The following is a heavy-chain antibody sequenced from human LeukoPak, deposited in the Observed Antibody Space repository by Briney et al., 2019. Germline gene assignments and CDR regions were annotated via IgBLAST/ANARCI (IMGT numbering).Heavy chain of an antibody. Sequence: SETLSLTCTVSGGSISSYYWSWIRQPPGKGLEWIGYIYYSGSTNYNPSLKSRVTISVDTSKNQFSLKLSSVTAAGTAVYYCARDGRGYGAFDIWGQGTMVTVSS. D-gene: IGHD1-1*01. V-gene: IGHV4-59*01. CDR1: GGSISSYY. J-gene: IGHJ3*02. CDR2: IYYSGST. CDR3: ARDGRGYGAFDI.